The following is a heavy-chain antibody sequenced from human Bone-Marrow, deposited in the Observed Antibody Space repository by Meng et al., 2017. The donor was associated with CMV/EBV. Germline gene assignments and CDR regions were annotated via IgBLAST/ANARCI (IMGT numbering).Heavy chain of an antibody. CDR3: ATVAGMEESDAFDI. D-gene: IGHD6-19*01. CDR2: INPNSGGT. V-gene: IGHV1-2*02. CDR1: GYTFTGYY. Sequence: ASVTVSCKASGYTFTGYYMHWVRQAPGQGLEWMGWINPNSGGTNYAQKFQGRVTMTRDTSISTAYMELSRLRSDDTAVYYCATVAGMEESDAFDIWGQGTMVTVSS. J-gene: IGHJ3*02.